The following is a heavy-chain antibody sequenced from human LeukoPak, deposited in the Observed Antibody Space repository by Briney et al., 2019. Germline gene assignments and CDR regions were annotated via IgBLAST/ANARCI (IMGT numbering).Heavy chain of an antibody. V-gene: IGHV3-48*03. Sequence: GGSPRLSCAASGFTFSSYEMNWVRQAPGKGLEWVSYISSSGSTIYYADSVKGRFTISRDNAKNSLYLQMSSLRAEDTAVYYCARHSGSGSYYSLRFDYWGQGTLVTVSS. J-gene: IGHJ4*02. D-gene: IGHD3-10*01. CDR1: GFTFSSYE. CDR2: ISSSGSTI. CDR3: ARHSGSGSYYSLRFDY.